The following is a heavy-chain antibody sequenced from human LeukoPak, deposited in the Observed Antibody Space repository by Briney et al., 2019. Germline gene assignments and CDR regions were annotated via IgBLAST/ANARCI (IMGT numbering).Heavy chain of an antibody. CDR3: ARDPYYDFWSGAVYYYYGMDV. CDR2: INPNSGGT. D-gene: IGHD3-3*01. CDR1: GYTLTELS. Sequence: GASVKVSCKVSGYTLTELSMHWVRQAPGKGLEWMGRINPNSGGTNYTQKFQGRVTMTRDTSISTAYMELSRLRSDDTAVYYCARDPYYDFWSGAVYYYYGMDVWGQGTTVTVSS. J-gene: IGHJ6*02. V-gene: IGHV1-2*06.